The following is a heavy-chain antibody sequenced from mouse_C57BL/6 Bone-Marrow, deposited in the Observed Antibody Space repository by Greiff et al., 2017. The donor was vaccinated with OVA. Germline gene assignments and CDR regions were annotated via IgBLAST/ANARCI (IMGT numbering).Heavy chain of an antibody. J-gene: IGHJ4*01. Sequence: EVKLVESGGGLVKPGGSLKLSCAASGFTFSDYGMHWVRQAPEKGLEWVAYISSGSSTIYYADTVKGRFTISRDNAKNTLFLQMTSLRSEDTAMYYGARDYSKPLYAMDYWGQGTSVTVSS. CDR3: ARDYSKPLYAMDY. D-gene: IGHD2-5*01. CDR1: GFTFSDYG. V-gene: IGHV5-17*01. CDR2: ISSGSSTI.